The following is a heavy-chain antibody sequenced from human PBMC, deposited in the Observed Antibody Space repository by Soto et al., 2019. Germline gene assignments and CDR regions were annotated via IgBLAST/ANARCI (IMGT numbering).Heavy chain of an antibody. V-gene: IGHV4-30-4*01. CDR1: GGSISSGGYY. J-gene: IGHJ4*02. Sequence: TLSLTCTVSGGSISSGGYYWSWIRQPPGKGLEWIGYIYYSGSTYYNPSLKSRVTISVDTSKNQFSLKLSSVSAADTAVYYCAREYYYGSGSYFYWGQGTLVTVSS. D-gene: IGHD3-10*01. CDR2: IYYSGST. CDR3: AREYYYGSGSYFY.